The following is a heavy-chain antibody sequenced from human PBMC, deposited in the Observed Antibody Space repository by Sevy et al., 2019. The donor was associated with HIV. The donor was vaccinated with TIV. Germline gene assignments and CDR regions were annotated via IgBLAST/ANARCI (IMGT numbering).Heavy chain of an antibody. CDR3: ARGIRGIAVPGSPNYYYYMHV. D-gene: IGHD6-19*01. CDR2: IHTSGGT. J-gene: IGHJ6*03. CDR1: GGSVSSGSYY. Sequence: SETLSLTCTVSGGSVSSGSYYWTWIRQPAGEGLEWIGRIHTSGGTNYNPSLKSRVTISVDTPRNQFSRNLSSVTAADTAGYFCARGIRGIAVPGSPNYYYYMHVWDKGATVTVSS. V-gene: IGHV4-61*02.